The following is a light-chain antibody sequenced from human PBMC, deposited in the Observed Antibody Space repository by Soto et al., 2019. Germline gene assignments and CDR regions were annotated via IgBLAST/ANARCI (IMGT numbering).Light chain of an antibody. J-gene: IGLJ2*01. CDR2: SNN. V-gene: IGLV1-44*01. CDR3: AAWDDSLNAVV. CDR1: SSNIGRNT. Sequence: QSVLTQPPSASGTPGQRVTISCPGSSSNIGRNTVNWYQQLPGTAPKVLIYSNNQRPSGVPDRLSGSKSGTSASLAISGLQSEDEADYYCAAWDDSLNAVVFGGGTKLTVL.